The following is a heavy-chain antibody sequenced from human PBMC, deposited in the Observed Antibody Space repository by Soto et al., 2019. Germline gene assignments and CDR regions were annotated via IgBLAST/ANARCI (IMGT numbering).Heavy chain of an antibody. Sequence: GGSLRLSCAASGFTVSSNYMSWVRQAPGKGLEWVSVIYSGGSTYYADSVKGRFTISRHNSKNTLYLQMSSLRAEDTAVYYCARCITGTYYYYMDVWGKGTTVTVSS. J-gene: IGHJ6*03. V-gene: IGHV3-53*04. CDR3: ARCITGTYYYYMDV. CDR1: GFTVSSNY. CDR2: IYSGGST. D-gene: IGHD1-20*01.